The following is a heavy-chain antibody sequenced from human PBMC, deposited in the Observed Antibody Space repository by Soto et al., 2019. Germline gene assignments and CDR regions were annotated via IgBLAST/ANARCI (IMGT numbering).Heavy chain of an antibody. CDR1: GYTFVNYE. CDR3: ARQQAMEY. V-gene: IGHV1-8*01. CDR2: MNPHSGDT. Sequence: QVQLVQSGAEVKKPGASVKVSCKASGYTFVNYEINWVRQATGQGLEWLGWMNPHSGDTFYAQNFQGRVTMTSNTSITTASVELNSLNSEDTAVYYCARQQAMEYWGQGTLVTVSS. D-gene: IGHD1-1*01. J-gene: IGHJ4*02.